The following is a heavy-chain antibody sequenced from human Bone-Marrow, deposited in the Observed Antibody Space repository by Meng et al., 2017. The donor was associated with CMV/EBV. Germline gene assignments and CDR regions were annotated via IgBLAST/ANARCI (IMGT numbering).Heavy chain of an antibody. CDR3: ARERGGWYPYDAFDI. CDR1: GGSISSSSYY. V-gene: IGHV4-39*07. J-gene: IGHJ3*02. CDR2: IYYSGST. D-gene: IGHD6-19*01. Sequence: SETLSLTCTVSGGSISSSSYYWGWIRQPPGKGLEWIGSIYYSGSTYYNPSLKSRVTISVDTSKNQFSLKLSSVTAADTAVYYCARERGGWYPYDAFDIWGQGTMVTVSS.